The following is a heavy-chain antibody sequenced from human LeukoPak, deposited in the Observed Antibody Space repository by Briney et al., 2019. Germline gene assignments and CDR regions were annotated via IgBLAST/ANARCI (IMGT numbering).Heavy chain of an antibody. CDR1: GYTITNNY. Sequence: ASVKVSCKASGYTITNNYMHSVRQAPGQGLEWMGWINPNSGGTNYAQKFQGRVTMTRDTSISTAYMELSRLRSDDTAVYYCARMAYGDFDAFDIWGQGTMVTVSS. J-gene: IGHJ3*02. CDR3: ARMAYGDFDAFDI. D-gene: IGHD4-17*01. V-gene: IGHV1-2*02. CDR2: INPNSGGT.